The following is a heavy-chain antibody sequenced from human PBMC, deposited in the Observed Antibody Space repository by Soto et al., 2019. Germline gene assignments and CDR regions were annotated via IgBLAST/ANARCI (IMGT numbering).Heavy chain of an antibody. CDR2: MSGSGGST. J-gene: IGHJ4*02. CDR3: AGAFCAVAGTRYFGY. CDR1: GFTFSSYA. D-gene: IGHD6-19*01. Sequence: EVQLLESGGGSEQPGGSLRLSCAASGFTFSSYAMSWVRQAPGKGLEWVSFMSGSGGSTYYADSVKGRFTISSDNSKNTLYLQMNSLRAEDTAIYYCAGAFCAVAGTRYFGYWGQGTLVTVSS. V-gene: IGHV3-23*01.